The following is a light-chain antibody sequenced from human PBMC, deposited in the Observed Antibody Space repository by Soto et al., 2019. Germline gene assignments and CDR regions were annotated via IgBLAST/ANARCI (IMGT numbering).Light chain of an antibody. CDR1: QSVSSSY. V-gene: IGKV3-20*01. Sequence: EIVLTQSPGTLSLSPGERATLSCRASQSVSSSYLAWYQQKPGQAPRLLIYGASSRATGIPDRFSGSGSGTDFTLTISRLEPEDLAVYYCQKYGSSPPKYTFGRGTKLE. CDR3: QKYGSSPPKYT. CDR2: GAS. J-gene: IGKJ2*01.